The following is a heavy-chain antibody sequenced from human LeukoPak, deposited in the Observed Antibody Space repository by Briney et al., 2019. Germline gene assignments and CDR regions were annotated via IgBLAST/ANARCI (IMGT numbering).Heavy chain of an antibody. CDR1: GGSISSYY. CDR2: INHSGST. J-gene: IGHJ4*02. V-gene: IGHV4-34*01. D-gene: IGHD3-22*01. Sequence: TTSETLSLTCTVSGGSISSYYWSWIRQPPGKGLEWIGEINHSGSTNYNPSLKSRVTISVDTSKKQFSLKLSSVTAADTAVYYCVTYYFDSSGPKKNYWGQGTLVTVSS. CDR3: VTYYFDSSGPKKNY.